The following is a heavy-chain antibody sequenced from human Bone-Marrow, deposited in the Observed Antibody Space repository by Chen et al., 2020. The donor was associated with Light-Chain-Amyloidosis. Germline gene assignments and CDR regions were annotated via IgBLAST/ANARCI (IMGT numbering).Heavy chain of an antibody. CDR2: IIPLFGTT. Sequence: QVQLVQSGAEVKEPGSSMKVSCKSSGGTFSSYSISWVRQAPGQGPEWMGGIIPLFGTTKYAERFQGRVTITADTSTSTAFLELSSLRSEDTAVYYCARVHYDFWSGYDAFDIWGQGTMVTVSS. V-gene: IGHV1-69*06. J-gene: IGHJ3*02. CDR1: GGTFSSYS. CDR3: ARVHYDFWSGYDAFDI. D-gene: IGHD3-3*01.